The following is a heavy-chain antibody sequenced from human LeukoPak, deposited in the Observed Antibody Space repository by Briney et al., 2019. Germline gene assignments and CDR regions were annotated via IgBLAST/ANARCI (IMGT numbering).Heavy chain of an antibody. D-gene: IGHD5-18*01. CDR1: KFTFRYYA. J-gene: IGHJ4*02. CDR3: ARDRGSKVDTGAVEY. CDR2: INGDGGGV. Sequence: GGSLRLSCVGSKFTFRYYAMHWVRQAPGRGLEWVAGINGDGGGVAYADSVVGRFTISRDYAETSLYLQMNSLRPEDTALYYCARDRGSKVDTGAVEYWGQGTQVAVSS. V-gene: IGHV3-9*01.